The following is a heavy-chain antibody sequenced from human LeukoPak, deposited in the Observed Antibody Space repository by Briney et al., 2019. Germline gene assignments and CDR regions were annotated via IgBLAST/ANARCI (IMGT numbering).Heavy chain of an antibody. CDR3: ASSVTTPMGSFDY. Sequence: PSETLSLTCTVSGGSISSYYWSWIRQPPGKGLEWIGYIYYSGSTNYNPSLKSRVTISVDTSKNQFSLKLSSVTAADTAVYYCASSVTTPMGSFDYWGQGTLVTVSS. D-gene: IGHD4-17*01. CDR1: GGSISSYY. J-gene: IGHJ4*02. CDR2: IYYSGST. V-gene: IGHV4-59*01.